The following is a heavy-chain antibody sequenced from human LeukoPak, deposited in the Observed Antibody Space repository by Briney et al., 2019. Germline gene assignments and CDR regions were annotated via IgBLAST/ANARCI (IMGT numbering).Heavy chain of an antibody. CDR3: ASRKLGNDY. J-gene: IGHJ4*02. CDR1: DGSISSSRYY. V-gene: IGHV4-61*01. D-gene: IGHD7-27*01. Sequence: SETLSLTCIVSDGSISSSRYYWSWIRQSPGKGLEWIGYIYNPSLKSRVTISADTSKNQFSLNLSSVTAADTAVYYCASRKLGNDYWGQGTLVTVSS. CDR2: IY.